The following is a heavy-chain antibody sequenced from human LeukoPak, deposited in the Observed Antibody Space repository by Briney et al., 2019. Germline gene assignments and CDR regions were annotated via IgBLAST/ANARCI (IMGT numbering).Heavy chain of an antibody. J-gene: IGHJ4*02. CDR3: ARGVTFGGVIVIRIDY. V-gene: IGHV3-11*01. CDR1: GFTFSDYY. CDR2: ISSSGSTI. Sequence: GGSLRLSCAASGFTFSDYYMSWIRQAPGMGLEWVSYISSSGSTIYYADSVKGRFTISRDNAKNSLYLQMNSLRAEDTAVYYCARGVTFGGVIVIRIDYWGQGTLVTVSS. D-gene: IGHD3-16*02.